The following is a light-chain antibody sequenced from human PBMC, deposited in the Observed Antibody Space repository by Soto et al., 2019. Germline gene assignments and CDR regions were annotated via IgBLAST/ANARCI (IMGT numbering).Light chain of an antibody. CDR3: QQRSNWPPPIT. V-gene: IGKV3-11*01. J-gene: IGKJ5*01. CDR2: DAS. Sequence: VLTQSPGTLSLSPGERATLSCRASQTVRNNYLAWYQQKPGQAPRLLIYDASNRATGIPARFSGSGCGTDFTPTISSLEPEDFAVYYCQQRSNWPPPITFGQGTRLEIK. CDR1: QTVRNNY.